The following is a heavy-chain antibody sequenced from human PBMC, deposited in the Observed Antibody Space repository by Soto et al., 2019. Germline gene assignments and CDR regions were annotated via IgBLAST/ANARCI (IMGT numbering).Heavy chain of an antibody. D-gene: IGHD1-26*01. CDR1: GYTFTSYG. CDR3: ARDGEVLVYGVNYYYYGMDV. CDR2: ISAYNGNT. J-gene: IGHJ6*02. V-gene: IGHV1-18*01. Sequence: QVQLVQSGAEVKKPGASVKVSCKASGYTFTSYGISWVRQAPGQGLEWMGWISAYNGNTNYAQKLQGRVTMTTDTSTSTAYMELRSLRSDATAVYYCARDGEVLVYGVNYYYYGMDVWGQGTTVTVSS.